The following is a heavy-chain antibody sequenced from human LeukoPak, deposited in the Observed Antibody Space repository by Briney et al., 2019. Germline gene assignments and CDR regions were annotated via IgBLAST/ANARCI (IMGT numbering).Heavy chain of an antibody. D-gene: IGHD2/OR15-2a*01. CDR3: ARHPFSSPFDY. CDR1: GGSVSSDY. V-gene: IGHV4-59*08. J-gene: IGHJ4*02. CDR2: IYHTGNN. Sequence: SETLSLTCTVSGGSVSSDYWSWIWQPPGKGLEWIGYIYHTGNNDYNPSLKSRATISLDTSKNQFSLKLTSVTAADTAVYFCARHPFSSPFDYWGQGTLVTVSS.